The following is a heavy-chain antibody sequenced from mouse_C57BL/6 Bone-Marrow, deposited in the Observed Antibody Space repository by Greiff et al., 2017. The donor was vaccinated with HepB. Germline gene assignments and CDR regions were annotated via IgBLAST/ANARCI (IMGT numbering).Heavy chain of an antibody. CDR3: ARDYYGSSYAGWYFDV. J-gene: IGHJ1*03. CDR2: INYDGSST. CDR1: GFTFSDYY. Sequence: EVHLVESEGGLVQPGRSMKLSCTASGFTFSDYYMAWVRQVPEKGLEWVANINYDGSSTYYLDSLKSRFIISRDNAKNILYLQMSSLKSEDTATYDCARDYYGSSYAGWYFDVWGTGTTVTVSS. V-gene: IGHV5-16*01. D-gene: IGHD1-1*01.